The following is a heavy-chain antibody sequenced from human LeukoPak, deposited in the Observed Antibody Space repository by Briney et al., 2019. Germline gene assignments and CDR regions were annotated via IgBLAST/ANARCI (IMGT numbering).Heavy chain of an antibody. D-gene: IGHD3-22*01. V-gene: IGHV1-2*02. Sequence: ASVKVSCKASGYTFTAYYMYWVRQAPGQGLEWMGWINPNSGGTNFAQKFQGRVTMTRDTSISTAYMELSSLRSEDTAVYYCAVDQGYDSGFYFDYWGQGTLVTVSS. CDR1: GYTFTAYY. CDR3: AVDQGYDSGFYFDY. CDR2: INPNSGGT. J-gene: IGHJ4*02.